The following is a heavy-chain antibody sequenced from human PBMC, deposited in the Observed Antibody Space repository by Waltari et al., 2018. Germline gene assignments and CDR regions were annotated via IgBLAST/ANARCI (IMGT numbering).Heavy chain of an antibody. CDR1: GYSFTSYW. V-gene: IGHV5-51*01. D-gene: IGHD6-19*01. J-gene: IGHJ5*02. CDR2: GYPGDSHT. CDR3: ARRTGYSSGWYWFDP. Sequence: EVQLVQSGAEVKKPGESLKISCKGSGYSFTSYWIGWVRQMPGKGLEWMGIGYPGDSHTRYSPSFQGQVTSSADKSISTAYLQWSSRKASDTAMYYCARRTGYSSGWYWFDPWGQGTLVTVSS.